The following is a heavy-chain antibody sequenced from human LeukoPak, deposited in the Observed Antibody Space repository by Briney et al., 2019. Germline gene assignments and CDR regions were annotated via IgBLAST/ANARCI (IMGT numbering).Heavy chain of an antibody. CDR3: ARDSLWGMDV. CDR1: GGSISSYY. CDR2: IYYSGST. J-gene: IGHJ6*02. V-gene: IGHV4-59*01. D-gene: IGHD2-21*01. Sequence: SETLSLTCTVSGGSISSYYWSWIRQPPGKGLEWIGYIYYSGSTNYNPSPKSRVTISVDTSKNQFSLKLSSVTAADTAVYYCARDSLWGMDVWGQGTTVTVSS.